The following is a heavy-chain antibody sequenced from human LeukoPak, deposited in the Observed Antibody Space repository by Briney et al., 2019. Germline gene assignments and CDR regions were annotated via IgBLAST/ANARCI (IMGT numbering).Heavy chain of an antibody. J-gene: IGHJ4*02. D-gene: IGHD5-12*01. CDR2: IYSGGNT. CDR1: GFTVSSDY. V-gene: IGHV3-66*01. CDR3: ARVGSIYSGYLKYYFDY. Sequence: GGSLRLSCAASGFTVSSDYMSWVRQAPGKGLEWVSIIYSGGNTYYADSVKGRFTISRDNSKNTLFLQMNSLRAGDSAVYYCARVGSIYSGYLKYYFDYWGQGTLVTVSS.